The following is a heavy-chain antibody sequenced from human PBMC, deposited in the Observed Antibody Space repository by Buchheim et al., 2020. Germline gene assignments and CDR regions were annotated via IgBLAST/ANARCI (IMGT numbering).Heavy chain of an antibody. CDR1: GFTFRSYW. J-gene: IGHJ5*02. CDR3: ARGSITIFGVVPNWFDP. V-gene: IGHV4-4*02. Sequence: VQLVESGGGLVQPGGSLRLSCVASGFTFRSYWMHWVRQVPGKGLEWIGEIYHSGSTNYNPSPKSRVTITVDKSKNQFSLKLGSVTAADTAVYYCARGSITIFGVVPNWFDPWGQGTL. D-gene: IGHD3-3*01. CDR2: IYHSGST.